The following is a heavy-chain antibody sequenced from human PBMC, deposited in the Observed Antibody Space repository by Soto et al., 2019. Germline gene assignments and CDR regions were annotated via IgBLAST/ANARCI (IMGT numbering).Heavy chain of an antibody. Sequence: QVQLVESGGGVVQPGRSLRLSCAASGFTFSSYGMHWVRQAPGKGLEWVAVISYDGSNKYYADSVKGRFTISRDNSKNALYLKSPSRRAGDRVVYYGAKDRPAFGSGWYGRAVGGKGAPVPSPS. CDR3: AKDRPAFGSGWYGRAV. CDR2: ISYDGSNK. D-gene: IGHD6-19*01. CDR1: GFTFSSYG. J-gene: IGHJ6*04. V-gene: IGHV3-30*18.